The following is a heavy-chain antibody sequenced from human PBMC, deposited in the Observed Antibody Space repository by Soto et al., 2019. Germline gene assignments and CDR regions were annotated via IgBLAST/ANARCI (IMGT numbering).Heavy chain of an antibody. CDR2: IGTAGDT. J-gene: IGHJ6*02. CDR1: GFTFSSYD. CDR3: ARGGYSYGFGGRESMDV. Sequence: EVQLVESGGGLVQPGGSLRLSCAASGFTFSSYDMHWVRQATGKGLEWVSAIGTAGDTYYPGSVKGRFTISRENAKNSLYRQMNSLRAEDTAVYYCARGGYSYGFGGRESMDVWGQGTTVTVSS. V-gene: IGHV3-13*01. D-gene: IGHD5-18*01.